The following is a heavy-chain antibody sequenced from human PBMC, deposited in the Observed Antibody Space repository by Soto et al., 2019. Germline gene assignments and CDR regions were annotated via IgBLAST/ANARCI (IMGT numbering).Heavy chain of an antibody. J-gene: IGHJ4*02. D-gene: IGHD2-15*01. V-gene: IGHV1-18*04. CDR3: AREGGYCSGGSSSRTFAY. CDR2: ISAYNGNT. Sequence: SVKVSCKASGYTFTSYGISWVRQAPGQGLEWMGWISAYNGNTNYAQKLQGRVTMTTDTSTSTAYMELRSLRSDDTAVYYCAREGGYCSGGSSSRTFAYWGQGTLLTVYS. CDR1: GYTFTSYG.